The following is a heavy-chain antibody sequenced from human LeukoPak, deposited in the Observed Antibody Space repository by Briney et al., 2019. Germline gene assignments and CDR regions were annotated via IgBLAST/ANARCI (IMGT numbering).Heavy chain of an antibody. CDR2: TYYRSKWYN. CDR1: CDSVTSNSAA. V-gene: IGHV6-1*01. D-gene: IGHD6-13*01. Sequence: SQPLSLTCAISCDSVTSNSAAWNWIRQSPSRGLEWLGRTYYRSKWYNDYAVSVKSRITINPDTSKNQFSLQLNSVTPEDTAVYYCARVSIAAAGTHFDYWGQGTLVTVSS. J-gene: IGHJ4*02. CDR3: ARVSIAAAGTHFDY.